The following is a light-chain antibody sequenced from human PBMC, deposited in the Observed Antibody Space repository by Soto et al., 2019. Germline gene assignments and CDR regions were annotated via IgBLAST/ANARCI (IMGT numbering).Light chain of an antibody. CDR3: AAWDDSLSGPDV. Sequence: QSVLTQPPSASGTPGQRVTISCSGSSSNIGSNYVYWYQQLPGTAPKLLIYRNNQRPSGVPDRFSGSKSGTSASLANSGLRSEDEADYYCAAWDDSLSGPDVFGTGTKLTVL. J-gene: IGLJ1*01. CDR1: SSNIGSNY. CDR2: RNN. V-gene: IGLV1-47*01.